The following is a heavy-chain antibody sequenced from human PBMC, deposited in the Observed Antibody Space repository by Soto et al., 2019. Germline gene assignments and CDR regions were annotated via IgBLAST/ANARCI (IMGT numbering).Heavy chain of an antibody. CDR2: TYYRSKWYT. J-gene: IGHJ3*01. Sequence: SETLSLTCAVSGGSISSGGYSWSWIRQPPGKGLEWLGRTYYRSKWYTDYALSVRSRININPDTSKNQFSLQLTSVTPEDAAVYYCARGNSGLRAFDVWGQGTMVTVSS. V-gene: IGHV6-1*01. D-gene: IGHD6-19*01. CDR3: ARGNSGLRAFDV. CDR1: GGSISSGGYS.